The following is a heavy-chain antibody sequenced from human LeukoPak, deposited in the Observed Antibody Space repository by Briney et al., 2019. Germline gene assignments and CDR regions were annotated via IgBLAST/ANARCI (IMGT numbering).Heavy chain of an antibody. J-gene: IGHJ4*02. CDR2: ISPSSGGT. CDR1: GYTFTDYY. CDR3: ARGWGFGSIDY. D-gene: IGHD7-27*01. Sequence: ASVKVSCKASGYTFTDYYVHWVRQAPGQGLEWMGWISPSSGGTNYAQKFQGRVTMTRDTSISTAYMELSSLGSDDTAVYYCARGWGFGSIDYWGQGTLVTVSS. V-gene: IGHV1-2*02.